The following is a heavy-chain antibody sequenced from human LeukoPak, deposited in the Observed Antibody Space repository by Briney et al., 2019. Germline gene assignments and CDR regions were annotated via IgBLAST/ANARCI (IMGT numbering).Heavy chain of an antibody. CDR3: ARDRNTGSSYENLFEY. Sequence: PGGSLRLSCAASGFTFSPYWMHWVRQAPGKGLVWVSRINSDGSSTSYADSVKGRFTISRDNAKNTLYLQMKSLRAEDTGVYYCARDRNTGSSYENLFEYWGQGTLVTVSS. D-gene: IGHD1-26*01. J-gene: IGHJ4*02. V-gene: IGHV3-74*01. CDR1: GFTFSPYW. CDR2: INSDGSST.